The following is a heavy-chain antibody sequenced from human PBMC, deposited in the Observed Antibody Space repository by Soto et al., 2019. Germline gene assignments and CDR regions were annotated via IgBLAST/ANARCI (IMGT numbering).Heavy chain of an antibody. CDR1: GSTFNNFA. CDR3: ARAIKRWEVHHYLDS. D-gene: IGHD1-26*01. CDR2: IVVVSNTV. V-gene: IGHV1-69*06. J-gene: IGHJ4*02. Sequence: QVLLLQSGAEVKEPGSSVRVSCKVSGSTFNNFAFSWLRQAPGRGPEWMGGIVVVSNTVDYSQRFQDRVTITADTSTSTPYMELSSLTSEDTAVYYCARAIKRWEVHHYLDSWGQGTLLSVFS.